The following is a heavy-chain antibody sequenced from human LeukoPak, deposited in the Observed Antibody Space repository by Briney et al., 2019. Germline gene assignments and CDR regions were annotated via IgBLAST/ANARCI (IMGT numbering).Heavy chain of an antibody. J-gene: IGHJ4*02. CDR1: GGSISSYY. Sequence: SETLSLTCTVSGGSISSYYWSWIRQPPGKGLEWIGYIYYSGSTNYNPSLKSRVTVSVDTSKNQFSLKLSSVTAADTAVYYCARLGDCSGGSCYLFDYWGQGTLVTVSS. D-gene: IGHD2-15*01. CDR2: IYYSGST. CDR3: ARLGDCSGGSCYLFDY. V-gene: IGHV4-59*08.